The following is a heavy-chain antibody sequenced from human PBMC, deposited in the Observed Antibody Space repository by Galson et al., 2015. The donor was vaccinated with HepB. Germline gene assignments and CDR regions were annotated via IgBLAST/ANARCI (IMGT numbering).Heavy chain of an antibody. D-gene: IGHD1-26*01. Sequence: SCKASGYTFTTYAIHWVRQAPGQRLEWMGWINTGNRNTKYSRKFQGRVTITRDTSASTAYMDLSGLTSEDTAVYYCARVTDGGSYFDYWGQGTLVTVS. CDR2: INTGNRNT. CDR1: GYTFTTYA. CDR3: ARVTDGGSYFDY. V-gene: IGHV1-3*04. J-gene: IGHJ4*02.